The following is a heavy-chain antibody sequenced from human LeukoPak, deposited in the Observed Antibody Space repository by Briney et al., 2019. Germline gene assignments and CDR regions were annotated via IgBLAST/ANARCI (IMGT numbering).Heavy chain of an antibody. Sequence: GGSLRLSCTASGFTFSTYWMTWVRQAPGKGLECVANIKPNGSDKYYVDSVKGRFTISRDNAKNSLYLQLNSLRAEDTAVYYCARGRYSGGGIDNWGQGTLVTVSS. J-gene: IGHJ4*02. CDR1: GFTFSTYW. V-gene: IGHV3-7*04. CDR2: IKPNGSDK. CDR3: ARGRYSGGGIDN. D-gene: IGHD6-19*01.